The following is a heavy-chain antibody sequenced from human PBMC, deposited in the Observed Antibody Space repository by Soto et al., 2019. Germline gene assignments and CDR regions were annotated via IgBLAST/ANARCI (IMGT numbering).Heavy chain of an antibody. Sequence: QVQLVQSGAEVKKPGASVKVSCKASGYSFSTYDINWVRQAAGQGLEWMGWVNPKSGNTDYAQRFRGRVTMTSNTSISTPYMELSALTPEDTAVYYCARPYCDSTSCYTDWFDPWGQGTLVTVSS. J-gene: IGHJ5*02. D-gene: IGHD2-2*02. CDR1: GYSFSTYD. CDR3: ARPYCDSTSCYTDWFDP. CDR2: VNPKSGNT. V-gene: IGHV1-8*01.